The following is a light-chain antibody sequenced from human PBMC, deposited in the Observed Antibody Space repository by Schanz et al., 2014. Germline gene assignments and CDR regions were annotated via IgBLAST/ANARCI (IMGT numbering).Light chain of an antibody. CDR2: EGS. CDR3: SSYTGSSTQV. Sequence: QSALTQPASVSGSPGQSITISCTGTSSDVGGYNLVSWYQQHPGKAPKLMIYEGSKRPSGVPDRFSGSKSGNTASLTISGLQAEDEADYYCSSYTGSSTQVFGGGTKLTVL. CDR1: SSDVGGYNL. V-gene: IGLV2-14*02. J-gene: IGLJ3*02.